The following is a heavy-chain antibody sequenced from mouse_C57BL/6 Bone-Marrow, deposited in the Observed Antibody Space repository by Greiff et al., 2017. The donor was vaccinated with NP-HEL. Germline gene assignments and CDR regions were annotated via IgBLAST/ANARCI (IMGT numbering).Heavy chain of an antibody. V-gene: IGHV5-17*01. CDR2: ISSGSSTI. CDR1: GFTFSDYG. J-gene: IGHJ2*01. Sequence: DVMLVESGGGLVKPGGSLKLSCAASGFTFSDYGMHWVRQAPEKGLEWVAYISSGSSTIYYADTVKGRFTISRDNAKNTLFLQMTSLRSEDTAMYYCAREEDILLWNYWGQGTTLTVSS. CDR3: AREEDILLWNY. D-gene: IGHD2-1*01.